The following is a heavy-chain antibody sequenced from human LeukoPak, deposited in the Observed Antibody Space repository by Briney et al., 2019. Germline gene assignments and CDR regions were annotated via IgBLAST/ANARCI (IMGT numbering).Heavy chain of an antibody. V-gene: IGHV1-2*02. CDR1: GYTFTGYY. J-gene: IGHJ4*02. D-gene: IGHD2-21*02. Sequence: GASVKVSCKASGYTFTGYYMHWVRQAPGQGLEGMGWINPNSGGTNYAQKFQGRVTMTRDTSISTAYMELSRLRSDDTAVYYCAREQVGGDPSPDYWGQGTLVTVSS. CDR3: AREQVGGDPSPDY. CDR2: INPNSGGT.